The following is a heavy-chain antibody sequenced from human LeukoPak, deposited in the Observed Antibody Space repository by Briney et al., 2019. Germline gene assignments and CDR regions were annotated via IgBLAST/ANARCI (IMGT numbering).Heavy chain of an antibody. CDR1: GFTFSSYG. J-gene: IGHJ4*02. V-gene: IGHV3-23*01. CDR3: AKGNYDSSGTTTYYFDY. D-gene: IGHD3-22*01. CDR2: ISGSGGST. Sequence: GGSLRLSCAASGFTFSSYGMSWVRQAPGKGLEWVSAISGSGGSTYYADSVKGRFTISRDNSKNTLYLQMNSLRAEDTAVYYCAKGNYDSSGTTTYYFDYWGQGTLVTVSS.